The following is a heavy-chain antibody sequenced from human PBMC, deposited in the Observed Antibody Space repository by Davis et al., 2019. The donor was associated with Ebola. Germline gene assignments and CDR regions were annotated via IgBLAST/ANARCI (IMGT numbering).Heavy chain of an antibody. Sequence: ASVKVSCKASGYTFTSYGISWVRQAPGQGLEWMGWISAYNGNTNYAQKLQGRVTMTTDTSTSTAYMELRSLRSDDTAVYYCATSTTVKGRVYYYYGMDVWGQGTTVTVSS. D-gene: IGHD4-11*01. V-gene: IGHV1-18*01. CDR2: ISAYNGNT. CDR3: ATSTTVKGRVYYYYGMDV. J-gene: IGHJ6*02. CDR1: GYTFTSYG.